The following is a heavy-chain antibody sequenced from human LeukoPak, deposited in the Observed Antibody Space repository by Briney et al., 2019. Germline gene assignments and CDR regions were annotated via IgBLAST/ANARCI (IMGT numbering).Heavy chain of an antibody. CDR2: INQSGST. CDR1: GGSFSGYY. V-gene: IGHV4-34*01. CDR3: AREDAEQMDNSFDI. J-gene: IGHJ3*02. Sequence: TSETLSLTCAVYGGSFSGYYWSWIRQPPGKGLEWIGEINQSGSTNYNPSLKSRVTISVDTSKNQFSLKLRSVTAADTAVYYCAREDAEQMDNSFDIWGQGTMVTVSS. D-gene: IGHD5-24*01.